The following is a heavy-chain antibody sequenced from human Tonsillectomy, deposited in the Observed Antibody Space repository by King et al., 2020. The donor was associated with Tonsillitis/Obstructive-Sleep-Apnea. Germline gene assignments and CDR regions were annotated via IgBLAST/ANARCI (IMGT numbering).Heavy chain of an antibody. V-gene: IGHV1-69*01. Sequence: QVQLVESGAEVKKPGSSVKVSCKASGGTFSSYAISWVRQAPGQGLEWMGGIIPIFGTANYAQKFQGRVTITADESTSTAYMELSSLSTEDTAVYYCARDNPSPYYDFWSGYYMGDYYYYYMDVWGKGTTVTVSS. D-gene: IGHD3-3*01. J-gene: IGHJ6*03. CDR2: IIPIFGTA. CDR1: GGTFSSYA. CDR3: ARDNPSPYYDFWSGYYMGDYYYYYMDV.